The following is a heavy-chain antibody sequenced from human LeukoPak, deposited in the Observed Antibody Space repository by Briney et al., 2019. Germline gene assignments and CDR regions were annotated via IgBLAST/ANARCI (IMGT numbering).Heavy chain of an antibody. Sequence: PGGSLRLSCAASGITFSSYSMHWVRQAPGKGLEWVTVISYDGSNKYYADSVKGRFTISRDNSKNTLYLQMNSLRPEDTAVYYCAIPDADAFDIWGQGTMVTVSS. CDR2: ISYDGSNK. J-gene: IGHJ3*02. CDR3: AIPDADAFDI. CDR1: GITFSSYS. V-gene: IGHV3-30*04.